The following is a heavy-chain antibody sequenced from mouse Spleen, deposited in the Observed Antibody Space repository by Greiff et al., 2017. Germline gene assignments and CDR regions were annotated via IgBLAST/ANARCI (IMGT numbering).Heavy chain of an antibody. CDR2: IWSDGST. CDR1: GFSLTSYG. CDR3: ARNNHYYGSSYPYYYAMDY. J-gene: IGHJ4*01. D-gene: IGHD1-1*01. V-gene: IGHV2-6*02. Sequence: VKVVESGPGLVAPSQSLSITCTVSGFSLTSYGVHWVRQPPGKGLEWLVVIWSDGSTTYNSALKSRLSISKDNSKSQVFLKMNSLQTDDTAMYYCARNNHYYGSSYPYYYAMDYWGQGTSVTVSS.